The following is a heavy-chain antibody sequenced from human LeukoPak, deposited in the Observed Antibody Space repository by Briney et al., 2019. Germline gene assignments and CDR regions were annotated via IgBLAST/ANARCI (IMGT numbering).Heavy chain of an antibody. D-gene: IGHD6-13*01. Sequence: GGSLRLSCAASGFTFTSYALSWVRQAPGKGLEWVSSISGSGGSTYYADSVKGRFTISRDNSKNTLYLQMNSLRAEDTAVYYCAKSAAGRYFDYWGQGTLVTVSS. V-gene: IGHV3-23*01. CDR3: AKSAAGRYFDY. CDR1: GFTFTSYA. J-gene: IGHJ4*02. CDR2: ISGSGGST.